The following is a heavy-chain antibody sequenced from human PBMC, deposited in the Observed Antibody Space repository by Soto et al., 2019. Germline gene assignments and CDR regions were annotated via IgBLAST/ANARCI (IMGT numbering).Heavy chain of an antibody. Sequence: SETLSLTCTVSGGSINNYYWSWIRQPPGKGLEWIGYIYYTGNSNYNPSLKSRVTISLDTSKNQFSLELNSATAADTAIYYCVRHRYQPRLSDWGQGTLVTVSS. V-gene: IGHV4-59*08. J-gene: IGHJ4*02. D-gene: IGHD2-2*01. CDR2: IYYTGNS. CDR1: GGSINNYY. CDR3: VRHRYQPRLSD.